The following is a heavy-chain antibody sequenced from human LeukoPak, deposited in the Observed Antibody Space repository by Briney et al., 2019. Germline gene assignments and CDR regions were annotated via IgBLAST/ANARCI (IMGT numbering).Heavy chain of an antibody. CDR1: GGSISSSAW. CDR3: ARDGIYCSGGSCYLYY. CDR2: IHRSGST. J-gene: IGHJ4*02. D-gene: IGHD2-15*01. V-gene: IGHV4-4*02. Sequence: SETLSLTCAVSGGSISSSAWWCWVRQPPGKGLEWIGEIHRSGSTYYNPSLKSRVTISVDTSKNQFSLKLSSVTAADTAVYYCARDGIYCSGGSCYLYYWGQGTLVTVSS.